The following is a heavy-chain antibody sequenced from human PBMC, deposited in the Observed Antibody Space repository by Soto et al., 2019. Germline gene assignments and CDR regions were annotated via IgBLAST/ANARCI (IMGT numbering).Heavy chain of an antibody. J-gene: IGHJ5*02. D-gene: IGHD4-17*01. CDR2: ISSDGNNK. CDR3: AKDLLPNTVTTCGS. CDR1: GFTFDSYG. Sequence: QVQLVESGGGVVQPGRSLRLSCAASGFTFDSYGMHWVRQAPGKGLEWVAVISSDGNNKYYADSVKGRFTISRDNFKNTLYLQMSSLRADDTAVYXCAKDLLPNTVTTCGSWGQGTLVTVSS. V-gene: IGHV3-30*18.